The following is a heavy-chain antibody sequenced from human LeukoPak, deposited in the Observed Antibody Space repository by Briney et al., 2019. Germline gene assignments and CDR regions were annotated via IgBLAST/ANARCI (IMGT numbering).Heavy chain of an antibody. CDR2: MNPNSGNT. Sequence: GASVKVSCKASGYTFTSYDINWVRQATGQGLEWVGWMNPNSGNTGYAQKFQGRVTMTRNTSISTAYMELSSLRSEDTAVYYCERGRYYDFWSGYYSDYYYYYMDVWGKGTTVTVSS. CDR3: ERGRYYDFWSGYYSDYYYYYMDV. CDR1: GYTFTSYD. D-gene: IGHD3-3*01. J-gene: IGHJ6*03. V-gene: IGHV1-8*01.